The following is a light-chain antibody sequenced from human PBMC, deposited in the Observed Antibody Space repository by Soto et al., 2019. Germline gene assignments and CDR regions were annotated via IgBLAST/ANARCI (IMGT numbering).Light chain of an antibody. CDR2: GAS. CDR3: QQYGSSPQT. CDR1: QSVSSSY. V-gene: IGKV3-20*01. Sequence: EIVLTQSPGTLSLSPGERATLSCRASQSVSSSYLAWYQQKLGQAPRLLIYGASSRATGIPDRFSGSGSGTDFTLTSSRLEPEDFAVYYCQQYGSSPQTFGQGTKLEIK. J-gene: IGKJ2*01.